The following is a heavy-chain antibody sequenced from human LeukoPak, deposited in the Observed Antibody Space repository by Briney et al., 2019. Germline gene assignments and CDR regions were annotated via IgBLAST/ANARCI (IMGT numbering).Heavy chain of an antibody. Sequence: GGSLRLSCAASGFTFSNYPMHWVRQAPGKGLEWVTYISFSVNTKYYGDSVKGRFTISRDNAKNSLYLHMDSLRAEDTAVYYCARGAYSSGWAYFDHWGQGTLVTVSS. D-gene: IGHD6-19*01. V-gene: IGHV3-48*04. CDR1: GFTFSNYP. CDR2: ISFSVNTK. J-gene: IGHJ4*02. CDR3: ARGAYSSGWAYFDH.